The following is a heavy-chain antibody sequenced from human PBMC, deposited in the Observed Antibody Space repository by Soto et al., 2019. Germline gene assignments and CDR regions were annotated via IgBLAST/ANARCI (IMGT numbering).Heavy chain of an antibody. J-gene: IGHJ2*01. V-gene: IGHV3-23*01. CDR1: GFPFDCCA. Sequence: EVQVLESGGDLVQPGGSLRLSCAASGFPFDCCAMSWVRQAPGKGLEWVSTIHGGGGYTHYTDSVKGRFTISRDNSGXXXXXXXXXXXXXXXXXXXXXXXXXXXXYTNWSFDVWGRGTLVTVSS. CDR3: XXXXXXXXYTNWSFDV. CDR2: IHGGGGYT.